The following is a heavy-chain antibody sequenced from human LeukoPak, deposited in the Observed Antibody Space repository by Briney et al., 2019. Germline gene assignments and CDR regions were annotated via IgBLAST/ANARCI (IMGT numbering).Heavy chain of an antibody. D-gene: IGHD6-19*01. CDR1: GYTFTEYY. Sequence: ASVKVSCKASGYTFTEYYMHWVRQPPGQGLEWMGWINPNSGGTNYAQKFQGRVTMTRDTSTSRAYMELSRLRSADTAVYYCARNPLQWLELYYFDYWGQGTLVTVSS. V-gene: IGHV1-2*02. CDR3: ARNPLQWLELYYFDY. J-gene: IGHJ4*02. CDR2: INPNSGGT.